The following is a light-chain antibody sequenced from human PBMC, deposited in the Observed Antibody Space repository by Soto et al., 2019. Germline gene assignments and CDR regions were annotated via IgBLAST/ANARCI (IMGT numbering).Light chain of an antibody. CDR1: SSDVGAYNY. Sequence: QSALTQPASASGSPGQSITISCTGSSSDVGAYNYVSWFQQHPGKAPTLIISEVSNRPSGVSNRFSGSKSGNAASLTISGLQAADEADYFCFSFTTDWTHVFGTGTKVTVL. J-gene: IGLJ1*01. V-gene: IGLV2-14*01. CDR3: FSFTTDWTHV. CDR2: EVS.